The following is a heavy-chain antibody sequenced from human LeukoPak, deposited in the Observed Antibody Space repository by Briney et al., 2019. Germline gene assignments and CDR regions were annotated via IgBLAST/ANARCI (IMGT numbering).Heavy chain of an antibody. CDR1: GGSFSGYY. J-gene: IGHJ4*02. V-gene: IGHV4-34*01. Sequence: KPSETLSLTCAVYGGSFSGYYWSWIRQPLGKGLEWIGEINHSGSTNHSPSLKSRVTISVDTSKNQFSLKLRSVTAADTAVYYCARGPLYYYDSSSRSYYFDYWGQGTLVTVSS. D-gene: IGHD3-22*01. CDR2: INHSGST. CDR3: ARGPLYYYDSSSRSYYFDY.